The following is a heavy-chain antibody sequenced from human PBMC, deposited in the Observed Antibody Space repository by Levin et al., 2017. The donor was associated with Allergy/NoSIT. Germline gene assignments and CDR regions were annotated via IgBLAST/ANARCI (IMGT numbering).Heavy chain of an antibody. D-gene: IGHD3-22*01. J-gene: IGHJ6*02. Sequence: ASVKVSCKASGYTFTSYDINWVRQATGQGLEWMGWMNPNSGNTGYAQKFQGRVTMTRNTSISTAYMELSRLRSEDTAVYYCARGPNYYDSSGYGPDISFYYYYGMDVWGQGTTVTVSS. CDR1: GYTFTSYD. V-gene: IGHV1-8*01. CDR3: ARGPNYYDSSGYGPDISFYYYYGMDV. CDR2: MNPNSGNT.